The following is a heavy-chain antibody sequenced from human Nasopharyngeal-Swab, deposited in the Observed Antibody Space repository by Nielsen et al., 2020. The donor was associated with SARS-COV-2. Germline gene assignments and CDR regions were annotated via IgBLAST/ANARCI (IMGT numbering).Heavy chain of an antibody. V-gene: IGHV3-73*01. CDR3: TRCGGGCYSGRDY. CDR1: GFTFSDSA. J-gene: IGHJ4*02. Sequence: GESLKISCAASGFTFSDSAIHWVRQASGKGLEWFGRIRSKGNNYATAYSASVNGRFIIFRDDPTNTAYLQMNSLKTEDTAMYYCTRCGGGCYSGRDYWGQGTLVTVSS. D-gene: IGHD2-15*01. CDR2: IRSKGNNYAT.